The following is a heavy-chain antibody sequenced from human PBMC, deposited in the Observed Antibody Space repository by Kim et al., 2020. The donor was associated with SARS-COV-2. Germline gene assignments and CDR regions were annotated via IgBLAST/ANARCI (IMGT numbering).Heavy chain of an antibody. CDR1: GFGFSAHY. CDR2: IENKDRKYIR. D-gene: IGHD2-21*02. Sequence: GGSLRLSCAASGFGFSAHYMYWVRQAPGKGLEWVGRIENKDRKYIREYAAAVKGRFSISRDDSKNSLYLQMNSLKTDDTAVYYCTRVSPYCGSDCFSGYFDYWGQGALVTVSS. V-gene: IGHV3-72*01. J-gene: IGHJ4*02. CDR3: TRVSPYCGSDCFSGYFDY.